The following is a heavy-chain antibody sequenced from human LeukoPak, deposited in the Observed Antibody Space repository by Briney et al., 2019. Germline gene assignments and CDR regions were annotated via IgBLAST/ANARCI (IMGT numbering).Heavy chain of an antibody. J-gene: IGHJ4*02. D-gene: IGHD3-3*01. Sequence: PGGSLRLSCAASGFTFRSYAMSWVRQAPGKGLQWVSAISGSGDSTYYADSVQGRFTISRDNAKNSLYLQMNSLRAEDTAVYYCARDGEGRLDYWGQGTLVTVSS. CDR2: ISGSGDST. CDR1: GFTFRSYA. CDR3: ARDGEGRLDY. V-gene: IGHV3-23*01.